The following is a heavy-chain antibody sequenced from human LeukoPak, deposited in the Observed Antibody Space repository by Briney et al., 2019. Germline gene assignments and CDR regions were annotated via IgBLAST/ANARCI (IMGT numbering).Heavy chain of an antibody. J-gene: IGHJ4*02. V-gene: IGHV3-23*01. CDR1: GFTFSSYA. CDR2: ISGSGGST. D-gene: IGHD6-6*01. Sequence: GGSPRLSCAASGFTFSSYAMSWVRQAPGKGLEWVLAISGSGGSTYYADSVKGRFTISRDNSKNTLYLQMNSLRAEDTAVYYCAKVRASIAARPSFDYWGQGTLVTVSS. CDR3: AKVRASIAARPSFDY.